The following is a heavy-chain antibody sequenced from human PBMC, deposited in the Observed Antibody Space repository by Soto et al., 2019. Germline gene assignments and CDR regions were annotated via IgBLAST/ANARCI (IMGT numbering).Heavy chain of an antibody. V-gene: IGHV5-51*01. CDR3: ARIPYGHYGSGKYYMDV. J-gene: IGHJ6*03. CDR2: IYPGDSDT. CDR1: GYSFTSYW. Sequence: LGESLKISCKGSGYSFTSYWIGWVRQMPGKGLEWMGIIYPGDSDTRYSPSFQGQVTISADKSISTAYLQWSSLKASDTAMYYCARIPYGHYGSGKYYMDVWGKGTTVTVSS. D-gene: IGHD3-10*01.